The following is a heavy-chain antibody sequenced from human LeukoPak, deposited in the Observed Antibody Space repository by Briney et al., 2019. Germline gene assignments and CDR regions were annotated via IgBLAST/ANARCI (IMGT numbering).Heavy chain of an antibody. J-gene: IGHJ4*02. CDR3: ARTYYDFWSGYYRVYFDY. CDR1: GGSISSYY. V-gene: IGHV4-59*08. Sequence: SETLSLTCTVSGGSISSYYWSWIRQPPGKGLEWIGYIYYSGSTNYNPSLKSRVTISVDTSKNQFSLKLSSVTAADTAVYYCARTYYDFWSGYYRVYFDYWGQGTLVTVSS. D-gene: IGHD3-3*01. CDR2: IYYSGST.